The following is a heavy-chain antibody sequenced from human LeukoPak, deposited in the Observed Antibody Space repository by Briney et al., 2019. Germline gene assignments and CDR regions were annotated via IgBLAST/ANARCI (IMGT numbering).Heavy chain of an antibody. CDR1: GFTFSTYW. Sequence: GGSLRLSCAASGFTFSTYWMTWVRQAPGKGLEWVAKINQDGSEKYYVDSVKGRFTISRDNAKKSLYPQMDSLRAEDTAVYYCARDGQYCSGGACYTLFDYWGQGTLVTVSS. CDR2: INQDGSEK. CDR3: ARDGQYCSGGACYTLFDY. V-gene: IGHV3-7*01. D-gene: IGHD2-15*01. J-gene: IGHJ4*02.